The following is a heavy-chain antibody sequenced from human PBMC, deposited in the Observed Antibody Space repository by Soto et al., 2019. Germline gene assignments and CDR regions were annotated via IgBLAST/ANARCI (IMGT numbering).Heavy chain of an antibody. CDR2: VFPMSGSS. CDR1: GGTFSTYV. CDR3: ARGRPRSGPPFYYYGLDV. Sequence: QVQLVQSGAEVKKPGSSVKVSCKASGGTFSTYVISWVRQAPGQGLEGLGRVFPMSGSSTYAQKFQGRVTITADKDTSIAYMEVRSLRSEDTAVYYCARGRPRSGPPFYYYGLDVWGQGTTVIVSS. J-gene: IGHJ6*02. D-gene: IGHD1-26*01. V-gene: IGHV1-69*06.